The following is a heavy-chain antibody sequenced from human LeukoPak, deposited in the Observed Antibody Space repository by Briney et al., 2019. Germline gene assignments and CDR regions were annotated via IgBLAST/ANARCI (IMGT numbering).Heavy chain of an antibody. CDR1: GGSISSNSYY. J-gene: IGHJ4*02. V-gene: IGHV4-39*07. CDR2: VHYSGST. Sequence: PSETLSLTCTVSGGSISSNSYYWGWLRQPPGRGLGGVGSVHYSGSTYYNPSLKSRVTISVDTSKNQFSLKLSSVTAADTAVYYCARDGRSDYYYDSSGNFDYWGQGTLVTVSS. CDR3: ARDGRSDYYYDSSGNFDY. D-gene: IGHD3-22*01.